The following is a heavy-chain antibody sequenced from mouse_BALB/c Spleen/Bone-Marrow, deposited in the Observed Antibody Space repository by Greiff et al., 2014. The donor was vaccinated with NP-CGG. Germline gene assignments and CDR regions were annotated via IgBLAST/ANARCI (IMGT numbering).Heavy chain of an antibody. D-gene: IGHD4-1*01. CDR2: IYPGDGDT. Sequence: QVQLKESGAELVRPGSSVKISCKASGYAFSSYWMNWVKQRPGQGLEWIGQIYPGDGDTNYNGKFKGKATLTADKSSSTAYMQLSSLTSEDSAVYFCARVRNWADYGGQGTTLTVSS. J-gene: IGHJ2*01. CDR1: GYAFSSYW. CDR3: ARVRNWADY. V-gene: IGHV1-80*01.